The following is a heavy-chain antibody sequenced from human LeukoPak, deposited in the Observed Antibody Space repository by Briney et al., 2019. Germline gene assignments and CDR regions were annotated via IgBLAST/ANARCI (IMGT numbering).Heavy chain of an antibody. CDR3: ARDDTAMDLYDY. Sequence: AASVKVSCKASGYIFTADYYMHWVRQAPGQGLEWMGWINPNNGGTNYAQKFQGRVTMTRDTSISTAYMELSRLRSDDTAVYYCARDDTAMDLYDYWGQGTLVTVSS. D-gene: IGHD5-18*01. CDR1: GYIFTADYY. V-gene: IGHV1-2*02. J-gene: IGHJ4*02. CDR2: INPNNGGT.